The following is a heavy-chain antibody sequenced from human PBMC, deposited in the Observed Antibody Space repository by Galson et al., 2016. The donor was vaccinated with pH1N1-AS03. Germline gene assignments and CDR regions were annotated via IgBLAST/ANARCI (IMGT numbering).Heavy chain of an antibody. V-gene: IGHV3-23*01. Sequence: SLRLSCAASGFRLTSIAMTWVRQAPGKGLEWVSGVVTSGDTYFADSVKGRFSISGDDSKNTMYLQMDSLGVEDTAIYYCAKDRVYDDSQWVFDYWGQGNPVTVSS. D-gene: IGHD5/OR15-5a*01. J-gene: IGHJ4*02. CDR3: AKDRVYDDSQWVFDY. CDR2: VVTSGDT. CDR1: GFRLTSIA.